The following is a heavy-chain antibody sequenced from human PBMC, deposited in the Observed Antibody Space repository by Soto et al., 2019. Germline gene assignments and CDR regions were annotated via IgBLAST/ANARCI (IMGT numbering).Heavy chain of an antibody. V-gene: IGHV4-31*03. Sequence: SETLSLTCTVSGGSISSGGYYWSWIRQHPGKGLEWIGYIYYSGSTYYNPSLKSRVTISVDTSKNQFSLKLSSVTAADTAVYYCARDFRRDGYNYFDYWGQGTLVTSPQ. D-gene: IGHD5-12*01. CDR2: IYYSGST. CDR1: GGSISSGGYY. J-gene: IGHJ4*02. CDR3: ARDFRRDGYNYFDY.